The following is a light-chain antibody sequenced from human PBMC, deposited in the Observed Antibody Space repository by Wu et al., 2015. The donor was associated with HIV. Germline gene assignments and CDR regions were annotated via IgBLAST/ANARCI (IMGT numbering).Light chain of an antibody. CDR1: QDIATF. CDR2: AAS. CDR3: QQSSSTLYT. V-gene: IGKV1-39*01. Sequence: DIQMIQSPSSPSASVGDRVTITCRASQDIATFLNWYQQKPGKAPKLLLYAASSLQRGVPSRFSGSGSGTDFTLTITGLQPDDFATYYCQQSSSTLYTFGQGTKLEIK. J-gene: IGKJ2*01.